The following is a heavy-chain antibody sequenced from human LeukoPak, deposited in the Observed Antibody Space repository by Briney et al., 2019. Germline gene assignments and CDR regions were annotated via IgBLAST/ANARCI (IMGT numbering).Heavy chain of an antibody. CDR1: GFTFSNYW. CDR3: ARAGSSGSVDY. V-gene: IGHV3-7*04. CDR2: INQNGGEK. D-gene: IGHD3-22*01. J-gene: IGHJ4*02. Sequence: PGGSLRLSCAASGFTFSNYWMSWVRQAQGKGLEGVANINQNGGEKDYVDSVRGRFTISRDNAKNSMYLQMNSLRAEETSVYYCARAGSSGSVDYWGQGTLVTVSS.